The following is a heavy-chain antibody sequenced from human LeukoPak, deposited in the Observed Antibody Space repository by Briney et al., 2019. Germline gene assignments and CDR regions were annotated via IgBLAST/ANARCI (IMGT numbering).Heavy chain of an antibody. V-gene: IGHV4-59*08. J-gene: IGHJ5*02. CDR2: VYYSGVT. Sequence: SETLSLTCSVSGGSTGSDYWSWIRQPPGKGLEWIAYVYYSGVTSYNPSLKSRVAISIDTSKNQFSLNLTSVTAADTAVYYCARLSLHCSGGSCYRGAFDPWGQGTLVTVSS. CDR1: GGSTGSDY. D-gene: IGHD2-15*01. CDR3: ARLSLHCSGGSCYRGAFDP.